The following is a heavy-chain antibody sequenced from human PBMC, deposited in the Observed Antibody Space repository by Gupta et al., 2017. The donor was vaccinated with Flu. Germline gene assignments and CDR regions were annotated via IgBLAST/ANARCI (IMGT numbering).Heavy chain of an antibody. J-gene: IGHJ4*02. D-gene: IGHD6-13*01. CDR2: INPSGGST. V-gene: IGHV1-46*01. Sequence: QVQLVQSGAEVKKPGASVKVSCKASGSPFTSYYMHWVRQAPGQGLEWMGIINPSGGSTSYAQKFQGRVTMTRDTSTSTVYMELSSLRSEDTAVYYCARGDEIAAAGTGVFDYWGQGTLVTVSS. CDR1: GSPFTSYY. CDR3: ARGDEIAAAGTGVFDY.